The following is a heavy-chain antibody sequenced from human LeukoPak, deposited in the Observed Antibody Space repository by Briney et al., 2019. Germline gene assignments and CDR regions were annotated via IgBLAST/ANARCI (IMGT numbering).Heavy chain of an antibody. J-gene: IGHJ4*02. CDR1: GFTFSSYS. V-gene: IGHV3-21*06. Sequence: GGSLRLSCAASGFTFSSYSMNWVRQAPGKGLEWVSSISSSSSYIYYADSVKGRFTISRDNAKNSLYLQMNSLRAEDTAVYYCARVTLYAESTLDYWGQGTLVTVSP. D-gene: IGHD4-17*01. CDR2: ISSSSSYI. CDR3: ARVTLYAESTLDY.